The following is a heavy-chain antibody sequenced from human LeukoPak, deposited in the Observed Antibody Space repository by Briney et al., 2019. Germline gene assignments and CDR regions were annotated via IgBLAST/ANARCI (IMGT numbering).Heavy chain of an antibody. Sequence: SETLSLTCAVSGASVSGSNYYWGWIRQPPGKGLEWIGEINHSGSTNYNPSLKSRVTISVDTSKNQFSLKLSSVTAADTAVYYCARPKGALRGWFDPWGQGTLVTVSS. J-gene: IGHJ5*02. V-gene: IGHV4-39*07. CDR3: ARPKGALRGWFDP. CDR2: INHSGST. D-gene: IGHD4/OR15-4a*01. CDR1: GASVSGSNYY.